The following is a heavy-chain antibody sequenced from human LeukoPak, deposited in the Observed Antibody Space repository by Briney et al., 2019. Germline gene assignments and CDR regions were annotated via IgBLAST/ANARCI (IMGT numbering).Heavy chain of an antibody. Sequence: QPGGSLRLSCAAPGFTFGSYAMTWVRQAPGKGLDWVSSISGSGGSTYYADSVKGRFTISRDNSKNTLYLQMSSLRAEDTAVYYCAKDKAAAGSSGLVVWGQGTTVTVSS. V-gene: IGHV3-23*01. CDR2: ISGSGGST. CDR1: GFTFGSYA. D-gene: IGHD6-13*01. CDR3: AKDKAAAGSSGLVV. J-gene: IGHJ6*02.